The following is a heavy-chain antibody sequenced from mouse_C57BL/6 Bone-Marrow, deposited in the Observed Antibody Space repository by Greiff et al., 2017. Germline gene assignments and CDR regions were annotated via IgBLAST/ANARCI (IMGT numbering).Heavy chain of an antibody. CDR2: INPNTGGT. CDR3: ARRTGYYAMDY. Sequence: VQLQQSGPELVKPGASVKIPCKASGYTFTDYNMDWVKQSHGKSLEWIGDINPNTGGTIYNQKFKGKATLTVDKSSSTAYMELRSLTSEDTAVYYCARRTGYYAMDYWGQGTSVTVSS. V-gene: IGHV1-18*01. D-gene: IGHD4-1*01. CDR1: GYTFTDYN. J-gene: IGHJ4*01.